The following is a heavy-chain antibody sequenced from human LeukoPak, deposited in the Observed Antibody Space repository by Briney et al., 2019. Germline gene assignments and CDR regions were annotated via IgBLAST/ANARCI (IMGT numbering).Heavy chain of an antibody. CDR1: GGSISSGGYY. CDR2: IYYSGST. Sequence: SETLSLTCTVSGGSISSGGYYWSWIRQHPGKGLEWIGYIYYSGSTYYNPSLKSRVTISVDTSKNQFSLKLSSVTAADTAVYYCAKGGGSHNWIDPWGQGTLVTVSS. D-gene: IGHD3-16*01. CDR3: AKGGGSHNWIDP. V-gene: IGHV4-31*03. J-gene: IGHJ5*02.